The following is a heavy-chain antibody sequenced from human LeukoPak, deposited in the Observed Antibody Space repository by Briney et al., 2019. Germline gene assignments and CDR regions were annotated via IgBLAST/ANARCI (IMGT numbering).Heavy chain of an antibody. Sequence: GRSLRLSCAASGFTFRGNGMHWVRQAPGKGLGWVAIIWYDGSNGYYADSVKGRFTISRDNSKNTIFLQMNSLTAEDTAVYYCARDQGTSVTAMVGGHFDYWGPGTLVTVSS. V-gene: IGHV3-33*01. CDR3: ARDQGTSVTAMVGGHFDY. J-gene: IGHJ4*02. D-gene: IGHD4-17*01. CDR1: GFTFRGNG. CDR2: IWYDGSNG.